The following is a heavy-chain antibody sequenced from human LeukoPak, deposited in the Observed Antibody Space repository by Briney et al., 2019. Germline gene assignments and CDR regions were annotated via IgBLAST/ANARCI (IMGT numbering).Heavy chain of an antibody. CDR2: LNPQTGDT. D-gene: IGHD3-9*01. J-gene: IGHJ4*02. Sequence: ASVKVSCKASGYTFINYDINWVRQATGQGLEWMGWLNPQTGDTHFAQKFQGRVTFTRDTSISTAYMAMSRLRSDDTAVFYCARGSRYHDWLSPLDSWGQGTLVTVSS. V-gene: IGHV1-2*02. CDR1: GYTFINYD. CDR3: ARGSRYHDWLSPLDS.